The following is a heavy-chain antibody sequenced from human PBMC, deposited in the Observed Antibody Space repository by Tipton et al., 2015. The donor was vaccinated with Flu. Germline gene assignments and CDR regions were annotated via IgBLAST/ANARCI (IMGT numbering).Heavy chain of an antibody. CDR3: ARDNTVTNVGDPAY. CDR2: IWYDGSNE. V-gene: IGHV3-33*01. J-gene: IGHJ4*02. Sequence: SLRLSCAASGFTFSRYGMHWVRQAPGKGLEWVAVIWYDGSNEYYADSVKGRFTVSRDNSKNTLYLQMNSLRAEDTAVYYCARDNTVTNVGDPAYWGQGTLVTVSS. D-gene: IGHD4-17*01. CDR1: GFTFSRYG.